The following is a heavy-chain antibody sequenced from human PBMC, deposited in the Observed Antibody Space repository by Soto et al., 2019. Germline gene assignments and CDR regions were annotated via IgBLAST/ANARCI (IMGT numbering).Heavy chain of an antibody. Sequence: RRLSCAASGFSFDGYAMNWVRQPPGKGLKWVSGISWNSGNIDYADSVKGRFTISRDNAKNSLYLQMNSLRAEDTALYYCVKASTYSSSQGWFDPWGQGTMVTVSS. D-gene: IGHD6-6*01. CDR2: ISWNSGNI. CDR3: VKASTYSSSQGWFDP. CDR1: GFSFDGYA. V-gene: IGHV3-9*01. J-gene: IGHJ5*02.